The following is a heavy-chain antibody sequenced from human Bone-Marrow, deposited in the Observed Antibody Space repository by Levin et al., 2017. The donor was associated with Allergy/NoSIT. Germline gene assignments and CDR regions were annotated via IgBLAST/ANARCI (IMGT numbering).Heavy chain of an antibody. CDR2: ITGRSDNT. J-gene: IGHJ4*02. D-gene: IGHD1-20*01. Sequence: GGSLRLSCAASGFSLNDYNMNWVRQAPGKGLEWVSSITGRSDNTYYADSVMGRFTLSRDNAKNSLFLQMNSLRAEDTAVYYCARDPLSYNWNYLDYWGQGTLVSVST. V-gene: IGHV3-21*01. CDR3: ARDPLSYNWNYLDY. CDR1: GFSLNDYN.